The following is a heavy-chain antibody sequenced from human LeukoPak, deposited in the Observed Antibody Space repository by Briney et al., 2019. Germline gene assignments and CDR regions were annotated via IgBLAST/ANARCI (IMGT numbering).Heavy chain of an antibody. CDR3: ARAYYYGSGSYHPKGDFDY. J-gene: IGHJ4*02. CDR1: GYTFTGYY. Sequence: GASVKVSCKASGYTFTGYYMHWVRQAPGQGLEWMGWISAYNGNTNYAQKLQGRVTMTTDTSTSTAYMELRSLRSDDTAVYYCARAYYYGSGSYHPKGDFDYRGQGTLVTVSS. CDR2: ISAYNGNT. V-gene: IGHV1-18*04. D-gene: IGHD3-10*01.